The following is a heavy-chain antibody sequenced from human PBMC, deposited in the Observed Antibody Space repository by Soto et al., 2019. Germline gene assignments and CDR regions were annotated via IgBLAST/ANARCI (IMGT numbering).Heavy chain of an antibody. J-gene: IGHJ6*02. CDR2: INAGNGNT. Sequence: ASVKVSCKASGYTFTSYAMHWVRQAPGQRLEWMGWINAGNGNTKYSQKFQGRVTITRDTSASTAYMELSSLRSEDTAVYYCASSRGEYCSGGSCYFYYYYGMDVWGQGTPVTVSS. CDR3: ASSRGEYCSGGSCYFYYYYGMDV. CDR1: GYTFTSYA. D-gene: IGHD2-15*01. V-gene: IGHV1-3*01.